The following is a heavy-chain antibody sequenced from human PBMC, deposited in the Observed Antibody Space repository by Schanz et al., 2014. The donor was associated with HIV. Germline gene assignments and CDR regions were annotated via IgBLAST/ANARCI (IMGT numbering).Heavy chain of an antibody. V-gene: IGHV1-69*01. Sequence: QVQLVQSGAAVKKPGSSVTVSCKASGGTFSSYAISWVRQAPGQGLEWMGWISAYDGNTNYAQKFQGRVTMTADESTGTAIMELSSLRSDDTAVYYCARAAQMDIVASKTSYHYGMDVWGQGTTVTVSS. CDR1: GGTFSSYA. CDR2: ISAYDGNT. CDR3: ARAAQMDIVASKTSYHYGMDV. J-gene: IGHJ6*02. D-gene: IGHD5-12*01.